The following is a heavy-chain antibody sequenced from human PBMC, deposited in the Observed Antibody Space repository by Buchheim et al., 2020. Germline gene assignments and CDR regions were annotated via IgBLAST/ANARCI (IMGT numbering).Heavy chain of an antibody. CDR1: GFTFSSYV. CDR2: ISYVGSNK. D-gene: IGHD2-15*01. Sequence: QVQLVESGGGVVQPGRSLRLSCAASGFTFSSYVMHWVRQAPGKGLEWVAVISYVGSNKYYADSVKGRFTISRDNSKNTLYLQMNSLRAEDTAVYYCAVVAAHGYFDYWGQGTL. CDR3: AVVAAHGYFDY. V-gene: IGHV3-30*03. J-gene: IGHJ4*02.